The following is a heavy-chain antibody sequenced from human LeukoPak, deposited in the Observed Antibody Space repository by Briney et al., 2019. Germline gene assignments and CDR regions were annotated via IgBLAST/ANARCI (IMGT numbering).Heavy chain of an antibody. CDR1: GGSVTSGTFC. D-gene: IGHD1-26*01. CDR2: ISHSGST. J-gene: IGHJ4*02. Sequence: SQTLSLTCTVSGGSVTSGTFCWSWIRQPPGKGLEWIGYISHSGSTYSNPSLKSRVTISVDRSKNQFSLKLSSVTVADTAVYYCARVGGGSYFDYWGQGTLVTVSS. V-gene: IGHV4-30-2*01. CDR3: ARVGGGSYFDY.